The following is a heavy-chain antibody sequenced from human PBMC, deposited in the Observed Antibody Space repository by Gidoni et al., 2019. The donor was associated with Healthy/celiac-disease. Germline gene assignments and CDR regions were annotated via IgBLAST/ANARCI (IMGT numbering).Heavy chain of an antibody. Sequence: NARMGVSWIRQPPGKALEWLAHFFSNDEKSYSTSLRSTLTISKDNSKSQVVLTMTNMDPVATATYYCSRSLSDRYNWFDPWGQGTLVTVSS. D-gene: IGHD2-21*02. V-gene: IGHV2-26*01. J-gene: IGHJ5*02. CDR2: FFSNDEK. CDR1: NARMG. CDR3: SRSLSDRYNWFDP.